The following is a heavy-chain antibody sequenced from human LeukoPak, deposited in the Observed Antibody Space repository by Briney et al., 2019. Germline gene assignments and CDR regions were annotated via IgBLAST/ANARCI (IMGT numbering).Heavy chain of an antibody. CDR2: ISYDGSNK. Sequence: GGSLRLSCAASGFTFSSYAMDWVRQAPGKGLEWVAVISYDGSNKYYADSVKGRFTISRDNSKNTLYLQMNSLRAEDMAVYYCARGPAKRWLQLLGYWGQGTLVTVSS. CDR3: ARGPAKRWLQLLGY. V-gene: IGHV3-30*04. CDR1: GFTFSSYA. D-gene: IGHD5-24*01. J-gene: IGHJ4*02.